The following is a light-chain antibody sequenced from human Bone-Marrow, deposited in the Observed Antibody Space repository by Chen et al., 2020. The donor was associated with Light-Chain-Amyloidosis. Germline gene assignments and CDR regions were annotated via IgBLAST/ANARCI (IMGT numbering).Light chain of an antibody. J-gene: IGLJ2*01. CDR1: SSEGGGYNY. V-gene: IGLV2-11*01. CDR2: DVI. Sequence: QSALTQPRSVSGSPGQSVTISCSGTSSEGGGYNYVSWYLQHPGKAPKLLIYDVIKRPSGVPDRFSGSKSGNPASLTISGLPGEDEADYYCWSLAGRYTLVFGGGTKLTVL. CDR3: WSLAGRYTLV.